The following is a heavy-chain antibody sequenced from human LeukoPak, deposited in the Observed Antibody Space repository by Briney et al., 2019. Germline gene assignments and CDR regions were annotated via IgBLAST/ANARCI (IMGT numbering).Heavy chain of an antibody. CDR2: FYTGGST. D-gene: IGHD3-16*01. CDR1: GFTVSNYY. J-gene: IGHJ4*02. Sequence: GGSLRLSCAASGFTVSNYYMNWVRQAPGKGLEWVSVFYTGGSTYYAHSVKGRFTISRDNFKNTLYLQMNNLRAEDTAVYYCARGPPLRWGGFDSWGQGTLVTVSS. CDR3: ARGPPLRWGGFDS. V-gene: IGHV3-53*01.